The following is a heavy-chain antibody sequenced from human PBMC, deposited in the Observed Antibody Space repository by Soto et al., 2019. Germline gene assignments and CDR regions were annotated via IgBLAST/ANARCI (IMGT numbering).Heavy chain of an antibody. CDR2: IYYSGST. D-gene: IGHD5-12*01. V-gene: IGHV4-59*01. CDR3: ARDLVRSGYDVGMDV. J-gene: IGHJ6*02. CDR1: GGSISSYY. Sequence: QVQLQESGPGLVKPSETLSLTCTVSGGSISSYYWSWIRQPPGKGLEWIGYIYYSGSTNYNPSLKSRVTVSVDTSKNQFSLKLSSVTAADTAVYYCARDLVRSGYDVGMDVWGQGTTVTVSS.